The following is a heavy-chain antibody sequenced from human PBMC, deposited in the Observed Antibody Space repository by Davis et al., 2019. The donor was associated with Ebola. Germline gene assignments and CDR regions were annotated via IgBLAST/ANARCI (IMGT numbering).Heavy chain of an antibody. CDR1: GGSISSYY. V-gene: IGHV4-59*08. CDR3: ARLPAGDYGGFDY. Sequence: PSETLSLTCTVSGGSISSYYWSWIRQPPGKGLEWIGYIYYSGSTNYNPSLKSRVTISVDTSKNQFSLKLSSVTAADTAVYYCARLPAGDYGGFDYWGQGTLVTVSS. CDR2: IYYSGST. D-gene: IGHD4-17*01. J-gene: IGHJ4*02.